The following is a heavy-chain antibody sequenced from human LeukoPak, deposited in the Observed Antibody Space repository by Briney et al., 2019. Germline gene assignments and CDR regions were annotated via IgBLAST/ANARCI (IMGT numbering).Heavy chain of an antibody. CDR1: GFTFSRFG. J-gene: IGHJ4*02. D-gene: IGHD3-22*01. Sequence: GGTLRLSCAASGFTFSRFGMSWVRQAPGKGVEWVSAIGGSGGTTYYADSVKGRFTISRDNAKNSLYLQMNSLRAEDTAVYYCARQYDSSGYYSGKLDYWGQGTLVTVSS. CDR3: ARQYDSSGYYSGKLDY. CDR2: IGGSGGTT. V-gene: IGHV3-23*01.